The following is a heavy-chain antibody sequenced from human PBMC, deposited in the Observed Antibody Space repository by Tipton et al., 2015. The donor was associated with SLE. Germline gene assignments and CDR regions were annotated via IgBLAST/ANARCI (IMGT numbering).Heavy chain of an antibody. J-gene: IGHJ4*02. CDR3: ARDDADWWFFDY. V-gene: IGHV3-23*01. CDR2: ISGSGGST. Sequence: SLRLSCAASGFTFSSYAMSWVRQAPGKGLEWVSAISGSGGSTYYADSVKGRFTISRDDADNSLNLQMNSLRPEDTAVYYCARDDADWWFFDYWGQGTLVTVSS. CDR1: GFTFSSYA. D-gene: IGHD2-15*01.